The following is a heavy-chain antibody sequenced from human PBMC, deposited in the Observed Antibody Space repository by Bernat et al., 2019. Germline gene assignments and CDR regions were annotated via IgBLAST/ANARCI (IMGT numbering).Heavy chain of an antibody. D-gene: IGHD2-2*01. CDR1: GYTFTSYA. CDR2: INAGNGNT. J-gene: IGHJ4*02. Sequence: QVQLVQSGAEVKKPGASVKVSCKASGYTFTSYAMHWVRQAPGQRLEWMGWINAGNGNTKYSQKFQGRVTITRDTSARTAYMELSSLRSEDTAVYYCATLVVPAAMIAAAGNRDDYWGQGTLVTVSS. CDR3: ATLVVPAAMIAAAGNRDDY. V-gene: IGHV1-3*01.